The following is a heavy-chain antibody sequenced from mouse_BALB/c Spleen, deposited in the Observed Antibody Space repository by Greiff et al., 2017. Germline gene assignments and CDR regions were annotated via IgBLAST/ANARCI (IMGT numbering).Heavy chain of an antibody. J-gene: IGHJ3*01. Sequence: QVQLQQPGAELARPGASVKMSCKASGYTFTSYTMNWVKQRPGQGLEWIGYINPCGGYTKYNQKFKDKATLTADKSSSTAYMQLSSLTSEDSAVYYCARTAGLGLGNWGQGTLVTVSA. D-gene: IGHD4-1*01. CDR3: ARTAGLGLGN. V-gene: IGHV1-4*01. CDR2: INPCGGYT. CDR1: GYTFTSYT.